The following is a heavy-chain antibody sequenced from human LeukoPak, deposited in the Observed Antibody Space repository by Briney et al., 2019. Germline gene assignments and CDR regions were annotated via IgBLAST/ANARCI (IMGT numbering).Heavy chain of an antibody. D-gene: IGHD1-26*01. CDR1: GFPFSSFE. Sequence: QSGGSLRLSCAASGFPFSSFEVNWVREAPGKGREGSSDVSSRGSTIYYADSVKGRFTISRDNAKNSLYLQMNSLRAEDTAVYYCASGAYRDYFDYWGQGTLVTVSS. CDR3: ASGAYRDYFDY. J-gene: IGHJ4*02. CDR2: VSSRGSTI. V-gene: IGHV3-48*03.